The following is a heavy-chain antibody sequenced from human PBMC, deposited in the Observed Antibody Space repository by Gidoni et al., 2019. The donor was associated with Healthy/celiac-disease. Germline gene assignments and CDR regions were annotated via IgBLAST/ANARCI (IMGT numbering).Heavy chain of an antibody. D-gene: IGHD6-19*01. J-gene: IGHJ3*02. V-gene: IGHV5-10-1*03. Sequence: DVQLVQSGAEVKKPGESLRISCKGSGYSFTSYWISWVRQMPGKGLEWMGRIDPSDSYTNYSPSFQGHVTISADKSISTAYLQWSSLKASDTAMYYCARHGGSGWDLDAFDIWGQGTMVTVSS. CDR2: IDPSDSYT. CDR1: GYSFTSYW. CDR3: ARHGGSGWDLDAFDI.